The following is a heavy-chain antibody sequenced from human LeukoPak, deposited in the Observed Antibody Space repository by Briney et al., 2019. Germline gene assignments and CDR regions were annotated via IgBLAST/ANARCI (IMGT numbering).Heavy chain of an antibody. Sequence: GGTLRLSCAASGFTFSRYWMSWVRQAPGKGLEWVANIKQDGSEKYYVDSVKGRFTISRDNAQNSLYLQMNSLRAEDTAVYFCASVYWRQPTGSDYWGQGTLVTASS. J-gene: IGHJ4*02. V-gene: IGHV3-7*05. D-gene: IGHD1-14*01. CDR3: ASVYWRQPTGSDY. CDR1: GFTFSRYW. CDR2: IKQDGSEK.